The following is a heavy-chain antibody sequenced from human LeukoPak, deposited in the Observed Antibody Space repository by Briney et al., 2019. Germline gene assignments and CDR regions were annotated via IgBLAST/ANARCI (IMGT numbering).Heavy chain of an antibody. CDR3: ARGLYDSSGYYLQGAFDI. CDR2: INPSGGST. V-gene: IGHV1-46*01. J-gene: IGHJ3*02. D-gene: IGHD3-22*01. CDR1: GYTFTSYY. Sequence: ASVKVSFKASGYTFTSYYMHWVRQAPGQGLEWMGIINPSGGSTSYAQKFQGRVTMTRDMSTSTVYMELSSLRSEDTAVYYRARGLYDSSGYYLQGAFDIWGQGTMVTVSS.